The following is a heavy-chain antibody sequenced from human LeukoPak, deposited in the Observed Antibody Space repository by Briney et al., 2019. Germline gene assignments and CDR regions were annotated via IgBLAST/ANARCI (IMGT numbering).Heavy chain of an antibody. D-gene: IGHD1-26*01. CDR1: GFTFSNYW. V-gene: IGHV3-7*01. CDR2: IKQDGSEK. Sequence: YPGGSLRLSCAASGFTFSNYWMSWVRQAPGKGLEWVANIKQDGSEKYYVDSVKGRLTISRDNAKNSLYLQMNSLRAEDTAVYYCARLRGLYSGTYRYQTALDYWGQGTLVTVSS. CDR3: ARLRGLYSGTYRYQTALDY. J-gene: IGHJ4*02.